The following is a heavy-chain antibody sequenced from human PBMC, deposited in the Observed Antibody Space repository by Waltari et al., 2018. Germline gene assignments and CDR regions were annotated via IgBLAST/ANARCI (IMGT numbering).Heavy chain of an antibody. V-gene: IGHV4-34*01. CDR1: GGSFSGYY. CDR2: INHSGST. Sequence: QAQLQQWGAGLLKPSETLSLTCAVYGGSFSGYYWSWIRQSPGKGLEWIGEINHSGSTNQNPSLKSRVTISVDMSKNQFSLKLSSVTAADTAVYYCTRKGPLYYYYYMDVWGRGTTVTVSS. CDR3: TRKGPLYYYYYMDV. J-gene: IGHJ6*03.